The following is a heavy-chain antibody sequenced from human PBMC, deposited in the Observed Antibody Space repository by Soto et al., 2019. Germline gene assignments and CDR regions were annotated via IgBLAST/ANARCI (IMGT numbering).Heavy chain of an antibody. CDR2: IWYDGSNK. CDR3: ARERTTVTTNDAFDI. D-gene: IGHD4-17*01. J-gene: IGHJ3*02. CDR1: GFTFSSHG. Sequence: GGSLRLSCAASGFTFSSHGMHWVRQAPGKGLEWVAVIWYDGSNKYYADSVKGRFTISRDNSKNTLYLQMNSLRAEDTAVYYCARERTTVTTNDAFDIWGQGTMVTVSS. V-gene: IGHV3-33*01.